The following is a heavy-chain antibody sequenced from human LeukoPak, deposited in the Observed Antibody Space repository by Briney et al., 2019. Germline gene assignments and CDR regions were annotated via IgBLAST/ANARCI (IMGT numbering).Heavy chain of an antibody. CDR2: ISSSSSYI. Sequence: GGSLRLSCAASGFTFGSYTMNWVRQAPGKGLEWVSSISSSSSYIYYADSVKGRFTISRHNAKNSLFLQMNSLRAEDSAVYYCARDGSGYSDPVDYWGQGTLVTVSS. D-gene: IGHD3-22*01. CDR3: ARDGSGYSDPVDY. CDR1: GFTFGSYT. J-gene: IGHJ4*02. V-gene: IGHV3-21*01.